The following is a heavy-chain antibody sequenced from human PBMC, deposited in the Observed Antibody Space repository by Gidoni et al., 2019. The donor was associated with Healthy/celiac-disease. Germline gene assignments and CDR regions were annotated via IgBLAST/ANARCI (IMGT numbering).Heavy chain of an antibody. CDR3: ARDGPDAFDI. CDR2: ISYDGSNK. V-gene: IGHV3-30-3*01. CDR1: GFTFSSYA. J-gene: IGHJ3*02. Sequence: QVQLVESGGAVVQPGRSLRLSCAASGFTFSSYAMHWVRQAPGKGLEWVAVISYDGSNKYYADSVKGRFTISRDNSKNTLYLQMNSLRAEDTAVYYCARDGPDAFDIWGQETMVTVSS.